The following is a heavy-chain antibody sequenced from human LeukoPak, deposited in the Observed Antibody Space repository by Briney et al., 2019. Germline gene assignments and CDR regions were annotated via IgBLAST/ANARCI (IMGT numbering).Heavy chain of an antibody. J-gene: IGHJ3*02. CDR2: ITSPVGHI. D-gene: IGHD6-13*01. Sequence: PGGSLRLSCAASGFTFSTYSMNWVRQAPGKGLEWVASITSPVGHIYYADSVKGRFTISRDNSKNTLYLQMNSLRAEDTAVYYCAKDRSSWFDAFDIWGQGTMVTVSS. CDR1: GFTFSTYS. CDR3: AKDRSSWFDAFDI. V-gene: IGHV3-21*04.